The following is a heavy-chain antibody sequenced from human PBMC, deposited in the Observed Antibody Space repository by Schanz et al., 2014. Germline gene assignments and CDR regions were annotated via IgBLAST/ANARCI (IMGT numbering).Heavy chain of an antibody. J-gene: IGHJ6*02. D-gene: IGHD2-15*01. CDR2: ISSGSSYA. CDR3: AKGMGYCSGGTCYDYYYYGLDV. CDR1: GFIFSSYG. Sequence: VQLVESGGGLVQPGGSLRLSCAASGFIFSSYGLHWIRQAPGKGLEWVSDISSGSSYANYADSVKGRFTISRDNSENTLYLQMNSLSADDTAVFYCAKGMGYCSGGTCYDYYYYGLDVWGQGTTVTVSS. V-gene: IGHV3-NL1*01.